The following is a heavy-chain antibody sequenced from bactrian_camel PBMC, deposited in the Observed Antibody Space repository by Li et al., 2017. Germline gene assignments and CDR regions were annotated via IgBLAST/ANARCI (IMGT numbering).Heavy chain of an antibody. CDR3: KAECRSYYIITV. CDR1: GFIFSGCG. D-gene: IGHD2*01. J-gene: IGHJ4*01. V-gene: IGHV3S53*01. Sequence: QLVESGGGSVQAGGSLKLSCAASGFIFSGCGVGWYRQAPGKKRELVSTLGPDGTTAYADSAKGRFTISQQHSTDTVYLQMNSLKPEDTAMYYCKAECRSYYIITVWGQGTQVTVS. CDR2: LGPDGTT.